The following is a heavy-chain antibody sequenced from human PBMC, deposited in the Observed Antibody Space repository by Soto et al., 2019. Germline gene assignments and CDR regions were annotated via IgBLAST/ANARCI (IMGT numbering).Heavy chain of an antibody. Sequence: PGGSLRLSCAASGFTFSTYAMNWVRQAPGKGLEWISYISTSGATIYYADYVRGRFTIYRDNAKNSLSLQMNSLRAEDTALYYCARGPFSNDHYFDHWGRGAQVTVSS. CDR3: ARGPFSNDHYFDH. D-gene: IGHD3-16*01. CDR2: ISTSGATI. V-gene: IGHV3-48*01. J-gene: IGHJ4*02. CDR1: GFTFSTYA.